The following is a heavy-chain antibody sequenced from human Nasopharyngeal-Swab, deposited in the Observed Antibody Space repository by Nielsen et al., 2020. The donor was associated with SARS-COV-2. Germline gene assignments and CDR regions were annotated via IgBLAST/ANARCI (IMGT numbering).Heavy chain of an antibody. J-gene: IGHJ4*02. D-gene: IGHD3/OR15-3a*01. Sequence: SLKISCAASGFTFDDYAMHWGRQAPGKGLEWVSGISWNSAIIAYADSVKGRFTISRDNTRNSLYLQMDSLKPEDTAFYYCATSWTGFHYFHYWGRGTLVTVSS. CDR2: ISWNSAII. V-gene: IGHV3-9*01. CDR3: ATSWTGFHYFHY. CDR1: GFTFDDYA.